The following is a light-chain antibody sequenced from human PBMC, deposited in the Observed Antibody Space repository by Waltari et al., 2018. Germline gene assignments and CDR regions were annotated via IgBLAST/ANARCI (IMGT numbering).Light chain of an antibody. Sequence: EIVLTQSPATLSLSPGERATLSCRASQSVGSYLAWYQQKPGQAPRLLIHDASNRATGIPARFSGSGSGTDFTLTISSLEPEDFAIYYCQQRSNRPLTFGGGTKVEIK. CDR2: DAS. V-gene: IGKV3-11*01. CDR3: QQRSNRPLT. CDR1: QSVGSY. J-gene: IGKJ4*01.